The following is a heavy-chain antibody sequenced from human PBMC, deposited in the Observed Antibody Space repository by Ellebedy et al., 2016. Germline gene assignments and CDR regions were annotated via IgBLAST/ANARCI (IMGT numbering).Heavy chain of an antibody. CDR1: GYTFTDYY. D-gene: IGHD2-2*01. CDR3: ARDILGVLEVVPVAMAY. Sequence: ASVKVSCXASGYTFTDYYIHWVRQAPGQGLEWMGWVNPVSGGRSYAQKFQGRVAMTTDTSISTAYMQLSRLRSDDTAVYYCARDILGVLEVVPVAMAYWGQGTLVTVSS. V-gene: IGHV1-2*02. J-gene: IGHJ4*02. CDR2: VNPVSGGR.